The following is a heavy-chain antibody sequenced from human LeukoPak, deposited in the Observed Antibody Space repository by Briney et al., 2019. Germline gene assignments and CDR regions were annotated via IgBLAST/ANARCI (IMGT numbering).Heavy chain of an antibody. CDR2: IRSKAYGGTT. CDR3: TRSGIVVVTATPTGYFDY. D-gene: IGHD2-21*02. Sequence: PGGSLRLSCTASGFTFGDYAMSWVRQAPGKGLEWVGFIRSKAYGGTTEYAASVKGRFTISRDDSKSIAYLQMNSLKTEDTAVYYCTRSGIVVVTATPTGYFDYWGQGTLVTVSS. J-gene: IGHJ4*02. CDR1: GFTFGDYA. V-gene: IGHV3-49*04.